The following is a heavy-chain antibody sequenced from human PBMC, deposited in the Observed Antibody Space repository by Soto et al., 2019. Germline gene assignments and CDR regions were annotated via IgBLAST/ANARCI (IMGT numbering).Heavy chain of an antibody. CDR3: ARGQEVGAHFFDS. CDR1: GSTFSGFD. Sequence: PGGSLRLSCEASGSTFSGFDMHWVRQPTGKGLEWVSTIGTAGDTYYAVSVKGRFTISRDNAKNSLSLQMNSLRAGDTAVYFCARGQEVGAHFFDSWGQGTQVTVSS. J-gene: IGHJ4*02. D-gene: IGHD2-15*01. CDR2: IGTAGDT. V-gene: IGHV3-13*01.